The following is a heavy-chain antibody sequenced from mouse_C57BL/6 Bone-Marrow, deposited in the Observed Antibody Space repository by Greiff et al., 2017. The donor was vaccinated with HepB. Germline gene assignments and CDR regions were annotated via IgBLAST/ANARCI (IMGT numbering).Heavy chain of an antibody. CDR3: ARGGIWDPYYAMDY. CDR2: KSYDGSN. V-gene: IGHV3-6*01. D-gene: IGHD4-1*01. Sequence: EVQLQQSGPGLLKPSQSLSLTCSVTGYSITSGYYWNWIRQFPGNQLEWMGYKSYDGSNNYNQSFKNRITITRDTSKNQFFLKLNSVTTEDTATYYCARGGIWDPYYAMDYWGQGTSVTVSS. CDR1: GYSITSGYY. J-gene: IGHJ4*01.